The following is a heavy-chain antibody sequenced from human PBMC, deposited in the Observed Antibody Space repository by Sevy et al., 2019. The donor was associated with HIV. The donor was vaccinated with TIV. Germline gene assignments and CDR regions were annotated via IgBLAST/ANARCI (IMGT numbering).Heavy chain of an antibody. CDR2: ISSKGGST. J-gene: IGHJ3*02. V-gene: IGHV3-64D*06. D-gene: IGHD4-17*01. CDR3: VKGGGKTTGHPDAIDI. Sequence: GGSLRLSCSASGFTFSSYAMHWVRQAPGKGLEYVSAISSKGGSTYYADSVKGRFTISRDNSKNTLYLQMSSLRAEDTAVYYCVKGGGKTTGHPDAIDIWGHGTMVTVSS. CDR1: GFTFSSYA.